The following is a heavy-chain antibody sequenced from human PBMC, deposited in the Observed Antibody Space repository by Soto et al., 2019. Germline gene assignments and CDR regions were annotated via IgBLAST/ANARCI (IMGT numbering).Heavy chain of an antibody. CDR1: GFTFSSYS. D-gene: IGHD4-17*01. CDR2: ISSSSSTI. V-gene: IGHV3-48*01. Sequence: GGSLRLSCAASGFTFSSYSMNWVRQAPGKGLEWVSYISSSSSTIYYADSVKGRFTISRDNAKNSLYLQMNSLRAEDTAVYYCARDRDDYGGNVFDYWGQGTLVTVSS. CDR3: ARDRDDYGGNVFDY. J-gene: IGHJ4*02.